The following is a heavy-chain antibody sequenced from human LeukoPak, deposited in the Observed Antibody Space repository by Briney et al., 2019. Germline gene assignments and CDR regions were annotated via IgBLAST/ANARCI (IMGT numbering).Heavy chain of an antibody. CDR2: ISSSGSTI. V-gene: IGHV3-48*03. D-gene: IGHD5-18*01. Sequence: GGSLRLSCAASGFTFRSYEMNWGRQAPGKGLEWVSYISSSGSTIYYAEFVKGRFTISRDNAKNSLYLQMNSLRAEDTAVYYCARKGGYGLDFDYWGQGVRVTVSS. CDR3: ARKGGYGLDFDY. J-gene: IGHJ4*02. CDR1: GFTFRSYE.